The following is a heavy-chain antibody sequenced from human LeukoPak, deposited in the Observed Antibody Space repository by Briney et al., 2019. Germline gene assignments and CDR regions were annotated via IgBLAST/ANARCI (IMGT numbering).Heavy chain of an antibody. J-gene: IGHJ4*02. CDR2: ISFDGSNK. CDR1: GFTFSNYG. Sequence: GGTLRLSCAASGFTFSNYGMHWVRQAPGKGLEWVAVISFDGSNKYYADSVKGRFTISRDSSKNTLYLQMNSLRAADTAVYYCARGSGYSYSFTGRERTKSRLDYWGQGTLVTVSS. V-gene: IGHV3-30*03. D-gene: IGHD5-18*01. CDR3: ARGSGYSYSFTGRERTKSRLDY.